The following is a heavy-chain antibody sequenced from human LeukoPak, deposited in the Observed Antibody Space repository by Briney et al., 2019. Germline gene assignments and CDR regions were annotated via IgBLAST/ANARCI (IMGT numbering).Heavy chain of an antibody. CDR1: GGSISSSSYY. Sequence: SETLSLTCTVSGGSISSSSYYWGWIRQPPGKGLEWIGSIYYSGSTYYNPSLKSRVTISVDTSKNRFSLKLSSVTAADTAVYYCASLGVRGVIRAPWGQGTLVTVSS. D-gene: IGHD3-10*01. V-gene: IGHV4-39*01. J-gene: IGHJ5*02. CDR3: ASLGVRGVIRAP. CDR2: IYYSGST.